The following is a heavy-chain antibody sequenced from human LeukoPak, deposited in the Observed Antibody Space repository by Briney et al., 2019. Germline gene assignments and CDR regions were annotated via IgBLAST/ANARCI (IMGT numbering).Heavy chain of an antibody. CDR1: GFTFSSYA. Sequence: GGSLRLSCAASGFTFSSYAMSWVRQAPGKGLEWVSAISGSGGSTYYADSVKGRFTISRDNAKNSLYLQMNSLRAEDTALYYCARDRYSSSSGYFDYWGQGTLVTVSS. CDR3: ARDRYSSSSGYFDY. V-gene: IGHV3-23*01. J-gene: IGHJ4*02. D-gene: IGHD6-6*01. CDR2: ISGSGGST.